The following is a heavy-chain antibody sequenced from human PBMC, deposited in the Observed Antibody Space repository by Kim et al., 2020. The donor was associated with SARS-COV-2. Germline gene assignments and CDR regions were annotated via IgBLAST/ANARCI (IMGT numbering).Heavy chain of an antibody. CDR3: ARAKGPDSSSWYFHY. D-gene: IGHD6-13*01. V-gene: IGHV5-10-1*01. J-gene: IGHJ4*02. Sequence: PSFQGHVTISADKSISTAYLQWSSLKASDTAMYYCARAKGPDSSSWYFHYWGQGTLVTVSS.